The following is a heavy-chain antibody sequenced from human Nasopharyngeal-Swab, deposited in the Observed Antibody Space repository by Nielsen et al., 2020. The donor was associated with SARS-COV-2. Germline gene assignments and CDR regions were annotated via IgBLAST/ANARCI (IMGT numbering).Heavy chain of an antibody. CDR2: NDNDGSST. J-gene: IGHJ4*02. Sequence: GSSLKISCTVSGFTFTDYLMHWLRQSPGKGPVWRSRNDNDGSSTTYADSVRGRFTISRDNARNTLFLQLHSLRAEDTAVYYCARESYSWSWYGPDYWGQGTQVTVSS. CDR3: ARESYSWSWYGPDY. D-gene: IGHD1-26*01. CDR1: GFTFTDYL. V-gene: IGHV3-74*03.